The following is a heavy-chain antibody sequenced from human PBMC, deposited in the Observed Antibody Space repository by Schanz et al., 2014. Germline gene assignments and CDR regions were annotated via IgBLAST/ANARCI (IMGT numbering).Heavy chain of an antibody. J-gene: IGHJ4*02. CDR1: GYSLNELS. Sequence: QVQLVQSGAEVKKPGASVKVSCKVSGYSLNELSMHWVRQAPGQGLEWMGWMNPNSGNTGYAQKFQGRVTMTRDTSTSTVYMELSSLRSEDTAVYYCARDGEAAAGCDYWGQGTLVTVSS. D-gene: IGHD6-13*01. V-gene: IGHV1-8*01. CDR2: MNPNSGNT. CDR3: ARDGEAAAGCDY.